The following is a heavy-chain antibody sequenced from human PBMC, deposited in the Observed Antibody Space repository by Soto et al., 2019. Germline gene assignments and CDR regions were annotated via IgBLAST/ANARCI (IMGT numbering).Heavy chain of an antibody. D-gene: IGHD2-2*01. CDR2: IIPILGIA. CDR1: GGTFSSYT. J-gene: IGHJ6*03. Sequence: QVQLVQSGAEVKKPGSSVKVSCTASGGTFSSYTISWVRQAPGQGLEWMGRIIPILGIANYAQKFQGRVTITADKSTSTAYMELSSLRSEDTAVYYCARDGCSSTICYVGGYYYYYYMDVWGKGTTVTVSS. CDR3: ARDGCSSTICYVGGYYYYYYMDV. V-gene: IGHV1-69*08.